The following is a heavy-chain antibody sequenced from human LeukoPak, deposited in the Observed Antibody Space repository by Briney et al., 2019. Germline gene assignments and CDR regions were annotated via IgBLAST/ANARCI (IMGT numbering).Heavy chain of an antibody. CDR2: INHSGST. V-gene: IGHV4-34*01. Sequence: SETLSLTCAVYGGSFSGYYWSWIRQPPGKRQEWLGEINHSGSTNYNPSLKSRVTISVDTSKNQFSLNLSSVTAADTAAYYCARGGYCSGGSCYSTYGDYWGQGTLATVSS. D-gene: IGHD2-15*01. CDR1: GGSFSGYY. CDR3: ARGGYCSGGSCYSTYGDY. J-gene: IGHJ4*02.